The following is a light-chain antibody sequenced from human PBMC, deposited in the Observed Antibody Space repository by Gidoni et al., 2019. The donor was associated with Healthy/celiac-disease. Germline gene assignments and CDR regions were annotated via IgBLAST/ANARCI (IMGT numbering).Light chain of an antibody. CDR1: QSVSSY. Sequence: ESVLTQSPATLSLSPGERATLSCRASQSVSSYLAWYQQKPGQAPTLLIYDASNRATGIPARFSGSGSGTDFTLTISSLEPEDFAVYYCQQRSNWPELTFXGXTKVEIK. V-gene: IGKV3-11*01. J-gene: IGKJ4*01. CDR3: QQRSNWPELT. CDR2: DAS.